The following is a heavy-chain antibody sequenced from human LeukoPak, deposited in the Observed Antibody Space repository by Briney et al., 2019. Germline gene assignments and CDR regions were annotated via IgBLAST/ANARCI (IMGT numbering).Heavy chain of an antibody. CDR1: GFTFSSYA. Sequence: GGSLRLSCAASGFTFSSYAMSWVRQAPGKGLEWVSAISGSGGSTYYADSVKGRFTISRDNSKNTLYLQMNSLRAEDTAVYYCAKGTGYSSSWPLFYFDYWGQGTLVTVSS. CDR2: ISGSGGST. J-gene: IGHJ4*02. D-gene: IGHD6-13*01. CDR3: AKGTGYSSSWPLFYFDY. V-gene: IGHV3-23*01.